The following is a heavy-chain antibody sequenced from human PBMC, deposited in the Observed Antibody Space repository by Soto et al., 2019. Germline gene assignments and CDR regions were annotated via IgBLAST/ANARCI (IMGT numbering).Heavy chain of an antibody. CDR1: GGSISSGGYY. J-gene: IGHJ6*02. V-gene: IGHV4-31*03. D-gene: IGHD2-15*01. CDR3: ARGTPDYYYGMDV. Sequence: QVQLQESGPGLVKPSQTLSLTCTVSGGSISSGGYYWSWIRQHPGKGLEWIGYIYYSGSTNYNPSLKSRVSISVGSSKNKFSLKLSSVTAADTAVYYCARGTPDYYYGMDVWGQGTTVTVSS. CDR2: IYYSGST.